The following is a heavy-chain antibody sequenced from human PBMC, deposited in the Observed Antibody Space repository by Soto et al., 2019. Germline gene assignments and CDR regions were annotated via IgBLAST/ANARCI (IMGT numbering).Heavy chain of an antibody. CDR1: GGSISSGGYY. V-gene: IGHV4-31*03. CDR2: IYYSGST. Sequence: PSETLSLTCTVSGGSISSGGYYWSWIRQHPGKGLEWIGYIYYSGSTYYNPSLKSRVTISVDTSKNQFSLKLSSVTAADTAVYYCARDLRWSVRGVIPDYYSPYLAVGGKGTTVPGS. J-gene: IGHJ6*03. D-gene: IGHD3-10*01. CDR3: ARDLRWSVRGVIPDYYSPYLAV.